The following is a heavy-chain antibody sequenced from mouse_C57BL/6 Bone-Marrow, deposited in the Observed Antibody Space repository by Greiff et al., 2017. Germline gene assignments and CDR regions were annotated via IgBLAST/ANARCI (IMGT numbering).Heavy chain of an antibody. CDR3: AREDYYGSRRAMDY. CDR1: GYTFTSYG. J-gene: IGHJ4*01. V-gene: IGHV1-81*01. CDR2: IYPRSGNT. Sequence: QVQLQQSGAELARPGASVKLSCKASGYTFTSYGISWVKQRTGQGLEWIGEIYPRSGNTYYNEKFKGKATLTADKSSSTAYMELRSLTSEDSAVYFCAREDYYGSRRAMDYWGQGTSVTVSS. D-gene: IGHD1-1*01.